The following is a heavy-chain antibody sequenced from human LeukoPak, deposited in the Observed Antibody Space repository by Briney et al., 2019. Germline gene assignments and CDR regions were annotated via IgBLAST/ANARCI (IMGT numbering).Heavy chain of an antibody. V-gene: IGHV4-39*07. CDR1: GGSISSSKYY. CDR2: IFNNGST. CDR3: ARDPPAGTSPY. J-gene: IGHJ4*02. D-gene: IGHD1-14*01. Sequence: SETLSLTCTVSGGSISSSKYYWGWIRQPPGKGLEWIGTIFNNGSTHYNPSLKSRVTISVDTSKNQFSLKLSSVTAADTAVYYCARDPPAGTSPYWGQGTLVTVSS.